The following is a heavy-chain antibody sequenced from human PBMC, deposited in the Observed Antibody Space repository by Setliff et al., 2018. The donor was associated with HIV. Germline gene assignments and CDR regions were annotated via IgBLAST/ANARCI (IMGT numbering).Heavy chain of an antibody. J-gene: IGHJ4*02. D-gene: IGHD4-17*01. Sequence: GASVKVSCKASGYTFTNYYIHWVRQAPGQGLEWMGLINPSGGRTSYAQKFQGRVTITRDASASTAYMELSSLRSEDTAVYYCARSPGDYLFDYWGQGTLVTVSS. V-gene: IGHV1-46*01. CDR1: GYTFTNYY. CDR2: INPSGGRT. CDR3: ARSPGDYLFDY.